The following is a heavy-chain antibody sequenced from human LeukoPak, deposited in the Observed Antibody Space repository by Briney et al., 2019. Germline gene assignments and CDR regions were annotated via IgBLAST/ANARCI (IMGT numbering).Heavy chain of an antibody. J-gene: IGHJ4*02. Sequence: PSETLSLTCAVYGGSFSGYYWNWSRQPPGKGLEWIGEINHSGSTNFNPSLKSRVTISVDTSKNQFSLKLSSVTAADTAVYYCASRPRSIAAASDHYYFDYWGQGTLVTVSS. D-gene: IGHD6-13*01. CDR2: INHSGST. V-gene: IGHV4-34*01. CDR1: GGSFSGYY. CDR3: ASRPRSIAAASDHYYFDY.